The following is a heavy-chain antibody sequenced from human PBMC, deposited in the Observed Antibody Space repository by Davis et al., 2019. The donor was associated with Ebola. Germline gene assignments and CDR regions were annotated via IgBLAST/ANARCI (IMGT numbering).Heavy chain of an antibody. Sequence: PGGSLRLSCAASGFSFNSYAMHWVRQGPGKGLEWVALISHDGRQEYYADSVKGRFTISRDNSKDTLYLQMDSLRPDDTAIYFCARALHDEVLDYWGQGTPVTVSS. V-gene: IGHV3-30*04. CDR1: GFSFNSYA. CDR3: ARALHDEVLDY. J-gene: IGHJ4*02. CDR2: ISHDGRQE. D-gene: IGHD1-1*01.